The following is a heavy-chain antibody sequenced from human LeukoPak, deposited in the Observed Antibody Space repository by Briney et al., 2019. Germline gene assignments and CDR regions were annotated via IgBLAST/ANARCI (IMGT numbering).Heavy chain of an antibody. V-gene: IGHV4-59*01. D-gene: IGHD5-18*01. J-gene: IGHJ4*02. CDR2: IYYSGST. CDR3: ARDLGYSYGYVY. Sequence: SETLSLTCTVSGGSIISYYWSWIRQPPGRGLEWIGYIYYSGSTNYNPSLKSRVTISVDTSKNQFSLKLSSVTAADTAVYYCARDLGYSYGYVYWGQGTLVTVSS. CDR1: GGSIISYY.